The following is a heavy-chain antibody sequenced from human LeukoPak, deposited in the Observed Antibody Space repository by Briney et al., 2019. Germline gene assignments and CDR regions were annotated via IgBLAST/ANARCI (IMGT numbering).Heavy chain of an antibody. V-gene: IGHV4-59*01. Sequence: SETLSLTCTVSGGSISSYYWSWIWQPPGKGLEWIGYIYYSGSTNYNPTLKSRVTISVDTSKNQFSLKLSSVTAADTAVYYCARLGVAALVYWGQGTLVTVSS. CDR3: ARLGVAALVY. CDR2: IYYSGST. J-gene: IGHJ4*02. D-gene: IGHD2-15*01. CDR1: GGSISSYY.